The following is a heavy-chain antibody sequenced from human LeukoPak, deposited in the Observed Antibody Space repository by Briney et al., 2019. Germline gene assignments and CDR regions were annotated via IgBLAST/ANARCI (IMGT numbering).Heavy chain of an antibody. V-gene: IGHV4-39*07. D-gene: IGHD3-10*01. CDR2: IYYSGST. J-gene: IGHJ4*02. CDR1: GGSISSSSYY. CDR3: ARDGDGSGSYYPFDY. Sequence: SETLSLTCTVSGGSISSSSYYWGWIRQPPGKGLEWIGSIYYSGSTYYNPSLKSRVTISVDTSKNQFSLKLSSVTAADTAVYYCARDGDGSGSYYPFDYWGQGTLVTVSS.